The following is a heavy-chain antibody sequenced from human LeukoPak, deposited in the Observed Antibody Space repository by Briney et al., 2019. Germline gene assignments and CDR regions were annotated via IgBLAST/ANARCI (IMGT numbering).Heavy chain of an antibody. CDR3: ARNTFRGVTSALDY. V-gene: IGHV1-18*04. CDR1: GYNFMNYD. D-gene: IGHD3-16*01. Sequence: ASVKVSCKASGYNFMNYDINWVRQAPGQGLEWMGIINANNRNTKYVQKFQGRVTMTTDTSTSIAYMELRSLRSDDTAVYYCARNTFRGVTSALDYWGKGTPVTVSS. CDR2: INANNRNT. J-gene: IGHJ4*02.